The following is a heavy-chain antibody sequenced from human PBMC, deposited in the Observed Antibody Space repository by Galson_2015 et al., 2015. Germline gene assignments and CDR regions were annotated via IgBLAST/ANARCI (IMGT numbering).Heavy chain of an antibody. CDR1: GFTFSSYA. D-gene: IGHD3-3*01. V-gene: IGHV3-30-3*01. CDR3: ARAYDFWSGYPDY. Sequence: SLRLSCAASGFTFSSYAMHWVRQAPGKGLEWVAVISYDGSNKYYADSVKGRFTISRDNSKNTLYLQMNSLRAEDTAVYYCARAYDFWSGYPDYWGQGTLVTVSS. J-gene: IGHJ4*02. CDR2: ISYDGSNK.